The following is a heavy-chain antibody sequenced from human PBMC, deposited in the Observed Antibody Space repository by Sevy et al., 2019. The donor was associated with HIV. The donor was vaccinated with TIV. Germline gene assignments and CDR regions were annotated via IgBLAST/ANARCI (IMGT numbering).Heavy chain of an antibody. V-gene: IGHV3-53*01. J-gene: IGHJ4*02. CDR1: GFTVSSNY. CDR2: IYSGGST. CDR3: ARALIGPTGLDY. Sequence: GGSLRLSCAASGFTVSSNYMSWVRQAPGKGLEWVSVIYSGGSTYYADSVKGWLTISRDNSKNTLYLQMNSLRAEDTAVYYCARALIGPTGLDYWGQGTLVTVSS.